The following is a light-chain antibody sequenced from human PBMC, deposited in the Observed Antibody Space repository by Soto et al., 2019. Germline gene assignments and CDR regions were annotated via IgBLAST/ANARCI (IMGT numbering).Light chain of an antibody. Sequence: QPVLTQPASVSGSPGQSITISCTGTSSDVGGYNYVSWYQQHPGKAPKLMIYEVSNRPSGVSNRFSGSKSGNTASLTISGVQAEDEVDYNWSSYTGSSPLVFGGGTKLTV. J-gene: IGLJ3*02. CDR2: EVS. V-gene: IGLV2-14*01. CDR3: SSYTGSSPLV. CDR1: SSDVGGYNY.